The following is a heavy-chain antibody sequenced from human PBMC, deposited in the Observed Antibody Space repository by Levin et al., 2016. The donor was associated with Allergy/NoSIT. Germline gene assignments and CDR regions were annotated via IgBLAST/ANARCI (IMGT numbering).Heavy chain of an antibody. CDR2: IYHSGST. V-gene: IGHV4-4*02. D-gene: IGHD6-6*01. CDR3: ARGSSSSSTGPFYYYYYYMDV. CDR1: GGSISSSNW. J-gene: IGHJ6*03. Sequence: SETLSLTCAVSGGSISSSNWWSWVRQPPGKGLEWIGEIYHSGSTNYNPSLKSRVTISVDKSKNQFSLKLSSVTAADTAVYYCARGSSSSSTGPFYYYYYYMDVWGKGTTVTVSS.